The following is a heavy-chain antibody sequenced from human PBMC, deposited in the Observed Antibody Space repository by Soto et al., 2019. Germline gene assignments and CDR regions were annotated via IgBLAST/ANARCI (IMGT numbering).Heavy chain of an antibody. CDR2: ISYDGSNK. J-gene: IGHJ4*02. CDR1: GFTFSSYG. CDR3: AKEAAEQTYYYDSSGYYSAPPFDY. Sequence: QVQLVESGGGVVQPGRSLRLSCAASGFTFSSYGMHWVRQAPGKGLEWVAVISYDGSNKYYADSVKGRFTISRDNSKNTLYLQMNSLRAEDTAVYYCAKEAAEQTYYYDSSGYYSAPPFDYWGQGTLVTVSS. V-gene: IGHV3-30*18. D-gene: IGHD3-22*01.